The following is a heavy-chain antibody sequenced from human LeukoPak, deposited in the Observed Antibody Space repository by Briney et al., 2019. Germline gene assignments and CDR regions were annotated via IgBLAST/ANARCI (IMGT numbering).Heavy chain of an antibody. CDR3: AKDLSASSPYYMDV. J-gene: IGHJ6*03. CDR2: ISGSGGST. D-gene: IGHD2-2*01. Sequence: GGTLRLSCAASGFTFSSYGMSWVRQAPGKGLEWVSAISGSGGSTYYADSVKGRFTISRDNSKNTLYLQMNSLRAEDMAVYYCAKDLSASSPYYMDVWGKGTTVTISS. CDR1: GFTFSSYG. V-gene: IGHV3-23*01.